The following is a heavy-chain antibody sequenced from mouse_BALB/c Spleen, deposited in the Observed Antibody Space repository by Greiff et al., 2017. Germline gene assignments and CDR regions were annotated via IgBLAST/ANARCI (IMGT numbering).Heavy chain of an antibody. V-gene: IGHV3-2*02. D-gene: IGHD4-1*01. CDR2: ISYSGST. J-gene: IGHJ2*01. CDR1: GYSITSDYA. CDR3: ARVTGTCFDY. Sequence: VQLQQSGPGLVKPSQSLSLTCTVTGYSITSDYAWNWIRQFPGNKLEWMGYISYSGSTSYNPSLKSRISITRDTSKNQFFLQLNSVTTEDTATYYCARVTGTCFDYWGQGTTLTVSS.